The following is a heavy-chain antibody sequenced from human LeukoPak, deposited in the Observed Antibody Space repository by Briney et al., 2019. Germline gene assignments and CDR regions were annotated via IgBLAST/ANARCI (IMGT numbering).Heavy chain of an antibody. D-gene: IGHD6-13*01. Sequence: GGSLRLSCTVSGFTFGDYAMSWVRQAPGKGLEWVGFIRSKAYGGTTEYAASVKGRFTISRDDSKSIAYLQMNSLKTEDTAVYYCTRDEDGIAPDPWGQGTLVTVSS. CDR3: TRDEDGIAPDP. CDR2: IRSKAYGGTT. V-gene: IGHV3-49*04. J-gene: IGHJ5*02. CDR1: GFTFGDYA.